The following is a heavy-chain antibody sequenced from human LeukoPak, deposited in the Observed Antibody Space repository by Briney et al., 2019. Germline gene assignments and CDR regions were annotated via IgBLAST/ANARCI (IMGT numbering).Heavy chain of an antibody. J-gene: IGHJ4*02. D-gene: IGHD6-13*01. CDR1: GLTFSSYA. V-gene: IGHV3-23*01. CDR3: TTSPSFGSSWYTFNY. Sequence: GGSLRLSCAVSGLTFSSYALSWVRQAPGKGLEWVSAISGSGGSTYYADSVKGRFTISRDNSKNTLYLQMNSLRAEDTAVFYCTTSPSFGSSWYTFNYWGRGTLVTVSS. CDR2: ISGSGGST.